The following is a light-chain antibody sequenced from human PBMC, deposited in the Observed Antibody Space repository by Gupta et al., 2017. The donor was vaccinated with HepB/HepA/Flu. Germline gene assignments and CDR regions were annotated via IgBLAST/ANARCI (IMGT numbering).Light chain of an antibody. J-gene: IGKJ4*01. CDR1: QSVSSY. CDR2: DAS. Sequence: EIVLTQSPATLSLSPGERATRSCRASQSVSSYLAWNQQKPGQAPRLLIYDASNRATGIPARFSGSGYGTDFTLTSSILEPEDFAVYYCQQRSNWPSLTFGGGTKVEIK. CDR3: QQRSNWPSLT. V-gene: IGKV3-11*01.